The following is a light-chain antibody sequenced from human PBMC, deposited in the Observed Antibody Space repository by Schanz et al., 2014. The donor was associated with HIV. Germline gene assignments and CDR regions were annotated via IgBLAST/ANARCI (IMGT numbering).Light chain of an antibody. CDR2: RDN. CDR3: AAWDDSLNGVI. V-gene: IGLV1-44*01. CDR1: SSNIGSNT. J-gene: IGLJ2*01. Sequence: QSVLTQPPSASGTPGQRVTISCSGSSSNIGSNTVNWYQQLPGTAPTLLLYRDNQRPSGVPDRFSGSKSGTSASLAISGLQSEDEADYYCAAWDDSLNGVIFGGGTKLTVL.